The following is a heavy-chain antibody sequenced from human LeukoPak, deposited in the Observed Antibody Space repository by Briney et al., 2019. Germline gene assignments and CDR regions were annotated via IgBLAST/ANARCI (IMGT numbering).Heavy chain of an antibody. V-gene: IGHV3-30*02. CDR1: RFSFSHYD. Sequence: PGGSLRLSCRASRFSFSHYDMHWVRQAPGKGLEWVAFIRFDGTKTNYAESVRGRFTISRDNSKNTLYLQMNSPRADDTAVFYCAKDGVILAPGESWYMDVWGSGTPVTVSS. J-gene: IGHJ6*03. CDR3: AKDGVILAPGESWYMDV. CDR2: IRFDGTKT. D-gene: IGHD3-16*01.